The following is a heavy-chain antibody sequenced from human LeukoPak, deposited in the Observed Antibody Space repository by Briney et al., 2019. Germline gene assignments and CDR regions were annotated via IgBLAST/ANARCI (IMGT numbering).Heavy chain of an antibody. CDR1: GVTFSSYA. Sequence: SVKVSCKASGVTFSSYAISWVRQAPGQGLEWMGGIIPIFGTANYAQKFKGRVTITGDESTSTAYMELNSLRAEDTAVYYCARGAFMVRGAPFSYWGQGNRVTVTS. J-gene: IGHJ4*02. CDR3: ARGAFMVRGAPFSY. V-gene: IGHV1-69*13. D-gene: IGHD3-10*01. CDR2: IIPIFGTA.